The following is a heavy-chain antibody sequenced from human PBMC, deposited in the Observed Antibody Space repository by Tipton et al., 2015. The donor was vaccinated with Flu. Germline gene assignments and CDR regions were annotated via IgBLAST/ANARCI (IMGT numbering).Heavy chain of an antibody. V-gene: IGHV1-69*12. CDR1: GGTFSSYA. CDR3: VRDYLSMTTVTYYYYYGMDV. Sequence: QVQLVQSGAEVKKPGSSVKVSCKASGGTFSSYAISWVRQAPGQGLEWMGGIIPIFGTANYAQKFQGRVTITADESTSTAYMELSSLRSEDTAVYYCVRDYLSMTTVTYYYYYGMDVWGQGTTVTVSS. D-gene: IGHD4-11*01. J-gene: IGHJ6*02. CDR2: IIPIFGTA.